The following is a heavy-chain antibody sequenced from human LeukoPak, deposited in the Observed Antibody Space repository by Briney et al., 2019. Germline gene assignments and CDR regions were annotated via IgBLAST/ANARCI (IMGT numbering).Heavy chain of an antibody. V-gene: IGHV1-46*02. D-gene: IGHD2-8*02. J-gene: IGHJ4*02. CDR1: GYTFNTYY. CDR2: INPSGGST. Sequence: ASVKVSCKGSGYTFNTYYMHWVRQAPGQGLEWMGVINPSGGSTSYAQKFQGRVTMTRDTSTSTVYMELSSLRSEDTAVFYCARDLSGSGGPHDYFDYWGQGTLVTVSS. CDR3: ARDLSGSGGPHDYFDY.